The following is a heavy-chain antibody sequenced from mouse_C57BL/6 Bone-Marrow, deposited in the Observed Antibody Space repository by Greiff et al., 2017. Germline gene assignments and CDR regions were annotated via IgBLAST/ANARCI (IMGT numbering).Heavy chain of an antibody. D-gene: IGHD2-3*01. CDR1: GYTFTSYW. CDR2: IYPGSGST. V-gene: IGHV1-55*01. Sequence: QVQLQQPGAELVKPGASVKMSCKASGYTFTSYWITWVKQRPGQGLEWIGDIYPGSGSTNYNEKFKSKATLTVDTSSSTAYMQLSSLTSEDSAVYYCAREDIYDGYYSYWYFDVWGTGTTVTVSS. J-gene: IGHJ1*03. CDR3: AREDIYDGYYSYWYFDV.